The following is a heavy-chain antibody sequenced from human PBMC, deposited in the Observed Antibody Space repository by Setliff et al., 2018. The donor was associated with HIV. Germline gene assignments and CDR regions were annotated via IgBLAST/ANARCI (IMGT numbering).Heavy chain of an antibody. CDR3: ARVVSGTGYYFDY. J-gene: IGHJ4*02. Sequence: LSLTCAVSGYSISSGYYWGWIRQPPGKGLEWIGSIYHSGSTYYNPSLKSRVTISVDTSKNQYSLSLSSETAADTAVYFCARVVSGTGYYFDYWGLGTLVTVSS. D-gene: IGHD6-19*01. CDR1: GYSISSGYY. V-gene: IGHV4-38-2*01. CDR2: IYHSGST.